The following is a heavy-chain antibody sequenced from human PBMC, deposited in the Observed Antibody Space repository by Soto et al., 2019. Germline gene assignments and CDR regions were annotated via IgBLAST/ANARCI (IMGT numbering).Heavy chain of an antibody. D-gene: IGHD3-22*01. V-gene: IGHV1-69*06. CDR1: GGTFSSYA. CDR3: ASTMIVVVPNVFDY. J-gene: IGHJ4*02. Sequence: SVKVSCKASGGTFSSYAISWVRQAPGQGLEWMGGIIPIFGTANYAQKFQGRVTITADKSTSTAYMELSSLRSEDTAVYYCASTMIVVVPNVFDYWGQGTLVTVSS. CDR2: IIPIFGTA.